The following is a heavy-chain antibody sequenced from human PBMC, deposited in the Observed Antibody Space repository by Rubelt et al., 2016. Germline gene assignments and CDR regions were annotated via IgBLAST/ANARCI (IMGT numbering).Heavy chain of an antibody. J-gene: IGHJ5*02. CDR2: VRFDGTRT. D-gene: IGHD6-19*01. V-gene: IGHV3-30*02. CDR3: AKGVGQWLVRGWFDP. Sequence: QAPGKGLEWVAVVRFDGTRTYYADSVRGRFTMSRDNSRSTLYLQMNSLRAEDTAVYYCAKGVGQWLVRGWFDPWGQGTLVTVSS.